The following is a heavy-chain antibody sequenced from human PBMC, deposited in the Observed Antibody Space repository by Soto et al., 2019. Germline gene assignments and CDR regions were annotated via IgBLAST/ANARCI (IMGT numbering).Heavy chain of an antibody. CDR2: IIPIFGTA. J-gene: IGHJ4*02. CDR3: ASLGDGYNYRNFDY. CDR1: GGTFSSYA. V-gene: IGHV1-69*12. D-gene: IGHD5-12*01. Sequence: QVQLVQSGAEVKKPGSSVKVSCKASGGTFSSYAISWVRQAPGQGLEWMGGIIPIFGTANYAQKFQGRVTXXAXEXXSPAYMERSSLRSEDTAVYYCASLGDGYNYRNFDYWGQGTLVTVSS.